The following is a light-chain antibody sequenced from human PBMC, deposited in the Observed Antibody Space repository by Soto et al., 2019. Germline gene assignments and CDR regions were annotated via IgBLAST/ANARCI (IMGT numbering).Light chain of an antibody. V-gene: IGLV1-51*01. J-gene: IGLJ2*01. CDR1: ISNIGSNY. Sequence: QSVLTQPPSVSAAPGQQVTISCSGSISNIGSNYVSWYRQLPGTAPKVLIYDNTKRPSGIPDRLSGSKSGTSATLGITGLQTGDEADYYCGTWDSSLSAVVFGGGTKLTVI. CDR2: DNT. CDR3: GTWDSSLSAVV.